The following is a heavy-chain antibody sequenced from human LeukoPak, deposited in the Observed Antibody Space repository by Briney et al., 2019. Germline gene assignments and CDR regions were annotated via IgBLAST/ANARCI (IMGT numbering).Heavy chain of an antibody. V-gene: IGHV4-34*01. CDR1: GGSFSGYY. CDR2: INHSGST. J-gene: IGHJ4*02. Sequence: SETLSLTCAVYGGSFSGYYWSWIRQPPGKGLEWIGEINHSGSTNYNPSLKSRVTISVDTSKNQFSLKLSSVTAADTAVYYCARRVRSEDGWVFDYWGQGALVTLSS. CDR3: ARRVRSEDGWVFDY. D-gene: IGHD5-24*01.